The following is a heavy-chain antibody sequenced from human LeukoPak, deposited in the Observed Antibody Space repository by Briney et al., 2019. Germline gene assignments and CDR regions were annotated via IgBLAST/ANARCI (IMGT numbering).Heavy chain of an antibody. CDR3: ARGPPPDLDY. CDR2: IHPSGST. Sequence: PSETLSLTCTVSGDSISSYYWSWIRQPAGKGLEWIGRIHPSGSTNYNPSLKSRVTLSVDTSKNGFSLKLSSVTAADTAVYYCARGPPPDLDYWGRGTLVTVSS. CDR1: GDSISSYY. V-gene: IGHV4-4*07. J-gene: IGHJ4*02.